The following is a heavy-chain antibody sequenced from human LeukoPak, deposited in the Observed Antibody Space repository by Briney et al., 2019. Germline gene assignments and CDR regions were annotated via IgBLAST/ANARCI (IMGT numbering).Heavy chain of an antibody. CDR3: ARDRDW. J-gene: IGHJ4*02. Sequence: SVRVSCKASGYTFTSYGISWVRQAPGQGLEWMGGIIPIFGTANYAQKFQGRVTITADESTSTAYMELSSLRSEDTAVYYCARDRDWWGQGTLVTVSS. CDR2: IIPIFGTA. V-gene: IGHV1-69*13. CDR1: GYTFTSYG. D-gene: IGHD3/OR15-3a*01.